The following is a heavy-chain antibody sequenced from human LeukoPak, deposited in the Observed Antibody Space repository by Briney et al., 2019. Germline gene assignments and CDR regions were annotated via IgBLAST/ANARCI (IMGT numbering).Heavy chain of an antibody. D-gene: IGHD2-15*01. J-gene: IGHJ3*02. V-gene: IGHV3-53*01. CDR2: IYSGGST. Sequence: PGGSLRLSCAASGFTVSNNYMTWVRQAPGKALEWVSVIYSGGSTYYADSVKDRFTISRDNSKNTLYLQMNSLREDDTAVYYCAGPLLGYCSGGSCPGVAFDIWGQGTMVTVSS. CDR1: GFTVSNNY. CDR3: AGPLLGYCSGGSCPGVAFDI.